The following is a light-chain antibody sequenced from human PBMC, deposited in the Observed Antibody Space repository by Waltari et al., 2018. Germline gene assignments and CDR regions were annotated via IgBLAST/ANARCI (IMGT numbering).Light chain of an antibody. CDR1: QSISSY. J-gene: IGKJ1*01. V-gene: IGKV1-39*01. CDR3: QQRCA. CDR2: AAS. Sequence: DIQMTQSPSSLSASVGDRVTITCRASQSISSYLNWYQQKPGKAPKLLIYAASSLQSGVPSRFSGSGSGTDFTLTISSLQPEDFATYYCQQRCAFGQGTKVEIK.